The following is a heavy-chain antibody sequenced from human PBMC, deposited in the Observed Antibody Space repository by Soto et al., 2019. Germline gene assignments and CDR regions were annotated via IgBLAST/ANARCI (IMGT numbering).Heavy chain of an antibody. J-gene: IGHJ4*02. D-gene: IGHD6-13*01. CDR1: GYSFVNYW. CDR3: ARQSLSSSAFDF. Sequence: GESLKISWKVSGYSFVNYWIGWVRQLPGKGLEWMSNIYPGDSDTDYSPSFQGRVTISADKSITTAYLQWSSLQASDTAIYYCARQSLSSSAFDFWGQGTLVTVSS. CDR2: IYPGDSDT. V-gene: IGHV5-51*01.